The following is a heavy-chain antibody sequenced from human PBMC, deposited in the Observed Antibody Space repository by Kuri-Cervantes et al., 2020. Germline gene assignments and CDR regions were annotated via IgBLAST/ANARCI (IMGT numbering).Heavy chain of an antibody. CDR1: GFTFSDFS. Sequence: GGSLRLSCAASGFTFSDFSMNWVRQAPGKGLEWVSYISSSSSTIYYADSVKGRFTISRDNAKNSLYLQMNSLRAEDTALYYCAKDSYYDFWSGYLFDYWGQGTLVTVSS. V-gene: IGHV3-48*01. J-gene: IGHJ4*02. D-gene: IGHD3-3*01. CDR2: ISSSSSTI. CDR3: AKDSYYDFWSGYLFDY.